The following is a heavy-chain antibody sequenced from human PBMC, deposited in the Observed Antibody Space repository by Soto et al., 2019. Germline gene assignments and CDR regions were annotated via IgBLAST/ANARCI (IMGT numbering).Heavy chain of an antibody. CDR1: GFTFSNAW. CDR3: TTDLQHHYYDSSGPDNDAFDI. J-gene: IGHJ3*02. V-gene: IGHV3-15*07. Sequence: GGSLRLSCAASGFTFSNAWMNWVRQAPGKGLEWVGRIKSKTDGGTTDYAAPVKGRFTISRDDSKNTLYLQMNSLKTEDTAVYYCTTDLQHHYYDSSGPDNDAFDIWGQGTMVTVSS. D-gene: IGHD3-22*01. CDR2: IKSKTDGGTT.